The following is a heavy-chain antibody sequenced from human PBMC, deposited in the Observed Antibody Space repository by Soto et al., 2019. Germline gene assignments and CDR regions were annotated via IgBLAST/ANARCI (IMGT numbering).Heavy chain of an antibody. CDR3: GKDPNGDYVGGFEF. Sequence: GGSLRLSCAASGFIFNNYALSWVRQAPGKGLEGVSGISASGSRTFYADSVKGRFTVSRDFSKNTLSLQMDSLRAEDTAVYFCGKDPNGDYVGGFEFWGPGTMVTVSS. D-gene: IGHD4-17*01. J-gene: IGHJ3*01. CDR1: GFIFNNYA. V-gene: IGHV3-23*01. CDR2: ISASGSRT.